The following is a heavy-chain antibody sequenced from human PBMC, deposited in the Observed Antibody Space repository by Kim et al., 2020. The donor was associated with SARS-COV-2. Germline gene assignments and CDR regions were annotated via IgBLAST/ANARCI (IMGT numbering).Heavy chain of an antibody. CDR2: INHSGST. Sequence: SETLSLTCAVYGGSFSGYYWSWIRQPPGKGLEWIGEINHSGSTNYNPSLKSRVTISVDTSKNQFSLKLSSVTAADTAVYYCAREKVRIAARLHYYYYYGMDVWGQGTTVTVSS. CDR3: AREKVRIAARLHYYYYYGMDV. D-gene: IGHD6-6*01. V-gene: IGHV4-34*01. CDR1: GGSFSGYY. J-gene: IGHJ6*02.